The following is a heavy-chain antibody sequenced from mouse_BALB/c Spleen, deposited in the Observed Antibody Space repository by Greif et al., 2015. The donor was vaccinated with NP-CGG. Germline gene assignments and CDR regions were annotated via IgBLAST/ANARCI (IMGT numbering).Heavy chain of an antibody. CDR1: GFSLTSYG. CDR3: ARQMITTGYYAMGY. J-gene: IGHJ4*01. V-gene: IGHV2-2*02. Sequence: QVQLKQSGPGLGQPSQSLSITCTVSGFSLTSYGVHWVRQSPGKGLEWLGVIWGGGSTDYNGAFISRLSISKDNSKSQVFFKMNSLQANDTAIYYCARQMITTGYYAMGYCGQGTSVTVSS. CDR2: IWGGGST. D-gene: IGHD2-4*01.